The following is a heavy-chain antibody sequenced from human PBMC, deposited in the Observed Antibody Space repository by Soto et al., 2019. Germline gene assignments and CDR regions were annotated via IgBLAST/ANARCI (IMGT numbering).Heavy chain of an antibody. CDR1: GFTFSRYN. D-gene: IGHD3-16*02. CDR2: VGTGSSYT. CDR3: AVESATGPVVNF. Sequence: EEQLVASGVGLVKPGGSRRISCAASGFTFSRYNMYWVRQAPGKGLECVSSVGTGSSYTYYADSVKGRFTVYRDNAKTLWYLQMNTLRADDTAVYYCAVESATGPVVNFWVQGTMVTVSS. J-gene: IGHJ3*01. V-gene: IGHV3-21*01.